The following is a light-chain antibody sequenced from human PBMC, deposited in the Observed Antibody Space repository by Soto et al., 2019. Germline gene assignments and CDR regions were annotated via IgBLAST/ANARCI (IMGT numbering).Light chain of an antibody. J-gene: IGLJ1*01. CDR1: SSDVGGYNY. CDR2: EVS. Sequence: LTQPASVSGSPGQSITISCTGTSSDVGGYNYVSWYQQHPGKAPKLMIYEVSNRPSGVSNRFSGSKSGNTASLTISGLQAEDEADYYCSSYTSSRDVFGTGTKVTVL. CDR3: SSYTSSRDV. V-gene: IGLV2-14*01.